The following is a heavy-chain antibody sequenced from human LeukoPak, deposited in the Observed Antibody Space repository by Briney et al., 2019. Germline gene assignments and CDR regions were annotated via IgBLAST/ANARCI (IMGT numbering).Heavy chain of an antibody. D-gene: IGHD6-6*01. CDR1: GFTFSSYS. J-gene: IGHJ4*02. V-gene: IGHV3-21*01. CDR3: ARDLAKSSSSRVY. Sequence: AGGSLRLSCAASGFTFSSYSMNWVRQAPGKGLEWVSSISSSSSYIYYADSVKGRFTISRDNAKNSLYLQMNSLRAEDTAVYYCARDLAKSSSSRVYWGQGTLVTVSS. CDR2: ISSSSSYI.